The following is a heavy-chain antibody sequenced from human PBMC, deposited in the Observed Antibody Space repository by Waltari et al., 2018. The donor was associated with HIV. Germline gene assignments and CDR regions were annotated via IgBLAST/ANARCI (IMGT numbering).Heavy chain of an antibody. Sequence: QITLKESGPTLVKPTQTLTLTCTFSGFSLSTSGVGVGWIRQPPGKALEWLALIYWNDDKRYSPSLKSRLTITKDTSKNQVVLTMTNMDPVDTATYYCATNAREPSYSSGWHDDYWGQGTLVTVSS. J-gene: IGHJ4*02. CDR2: IYWNDDK. CDR1: GFSLSTSGVG. D-gene: IGHD6-19*01. V-gene: IGHV2-5*01. CDR3: ATNAREPSYSSGWHDDY.